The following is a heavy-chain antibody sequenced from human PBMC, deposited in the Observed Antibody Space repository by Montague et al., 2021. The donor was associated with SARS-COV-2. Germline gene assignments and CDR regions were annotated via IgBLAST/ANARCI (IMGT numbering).Heavy chain of an antibody. CDR1: GGSFSGYY. D-gene: IGHD3-3*01. CDR3: ARGPSLRFLELPRCFTKPGWFDP. Sequence: SETLSLTCAVYGGSFSGYYWSWIRQPPGKGLEWIGEINHSGSTNYNPSLQSRVTISVDTSKNQFSLKLSSVTAADTAVYYCARGPSLRFLELPRCFTKPGWFDPWGQGSLVTVSS. J-gene: IGHJ5*02. CDR2: INHSGST. V-gene: IGHV4-34*01.